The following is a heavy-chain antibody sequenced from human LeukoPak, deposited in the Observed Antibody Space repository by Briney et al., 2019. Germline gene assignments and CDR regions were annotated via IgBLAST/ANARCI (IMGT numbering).Heavy chain of an antibody. V-gene: IGHV3-30*04. D-gene: IGHD6-13*01. CDR1: GFTFSSYA. Sequence: PGGSLRLSCVASGFTFSSYAMHWVRQSPGKGLEWVAAISYDGSNKNYADSVKGRFTISRDNAKNSLYLQMNSLRAEDTAVYYCARLAAAGLFDYWGQGTLVTVSS. CDR2: ISYDGSNK. CDR3: ARLAAAGLFDY. J-gene: IGHJ4*02.